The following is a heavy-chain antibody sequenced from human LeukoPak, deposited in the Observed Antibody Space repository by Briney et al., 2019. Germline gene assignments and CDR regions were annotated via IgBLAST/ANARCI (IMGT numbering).Heavy chain of an antibody. Sequence: GGSLRLSCAASGFTFSSYGMHWVRQAPGKGLEWVAVISYDGSNKYYADSVKGRFTISRDNSKNTLYLQMNSLRAEDTAVYYCAKDWSSTTRKFSYYYGMDVWGQGTTVTVSS. V-gene: IGHV3-30*18. J-gene: IGHJ6*02. CDR2: ISYDGSNK. CDR1: GFTFSSYG. D-gene: IGHD2-2*01. CDR3: AKDWSSTTRKFSYYYGMDV.